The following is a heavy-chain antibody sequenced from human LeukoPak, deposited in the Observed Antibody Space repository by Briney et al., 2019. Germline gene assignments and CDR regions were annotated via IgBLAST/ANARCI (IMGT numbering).Heavy chain of an antibody. V-gene: IGHV4-39*01. CDR3: ASGAFYYDSSGPPDY. CDR1: GGSISSSSYY. Sequence: SETLSLTCTVSGGSISSSSYYWGWIRQPPGKGLEWIGSIYYSGSTYYNPSLKSRVTISVDTSKNQFSLKLSSVTAADTAVYYCASGAFYYDSSGPPDYWGQGTLVTVSS. CDR2: IYYSGST. J-gene: IGHJ4*02. D-gene: IGHD3-22*01.